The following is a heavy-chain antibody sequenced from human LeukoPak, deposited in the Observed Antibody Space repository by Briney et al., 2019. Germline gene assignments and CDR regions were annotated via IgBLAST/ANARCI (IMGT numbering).Heavy chain of an antibody. V-gene: IGHV4-34*01. CDR2: INHSGST. D-gene: IGHD2-2*01. J-gene: IGHJ6*03. CDR3: ARALVVLAAIGDGVGLYYYYYYMDV. CDR1: GGSFSGYY. Sequence: SETLSLTCVVYGGSFSGYYWSWIRQPPGKGLEWIGEINHSGSTNYNPSLKSRVTISVDTSKNQFSLKLSSVTAADTAVYYCARALVVLAAIGDGVGLYYYYYYMDVWGKGTTVTVSS.